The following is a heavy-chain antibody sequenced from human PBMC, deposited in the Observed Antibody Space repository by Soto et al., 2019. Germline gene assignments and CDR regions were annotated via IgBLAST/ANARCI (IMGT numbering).Heavy chain of an antibody. D-gene: IGHD3-3*01. V-gene: IGHV3-33*08. Sequence: QVQLVESGGGVVQPGRPLRLSCAASGFTFSSYAMHWVRQAPGKGLEWVAVIWYDGSNKYYADSVKGRFTISRDNSKNTLYLQMNSLRAEDTAVYYCARGDYDFWSGYWPVANDAFDIWGQGTMVTVSS. CDR2: IWYDGSNK. J-gene: IGHJ3*02. CDR1: GFTFSSYA. CDR3: ARGDYDFWSGYWPVANDAFDI.